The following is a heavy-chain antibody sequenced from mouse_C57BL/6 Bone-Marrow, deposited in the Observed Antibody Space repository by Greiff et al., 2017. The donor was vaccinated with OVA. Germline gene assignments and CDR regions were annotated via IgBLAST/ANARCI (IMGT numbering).Heavy chain of an antibody. V-gene: IGHV1-81*01. CDR1: GYTFTSYG. CDR3: ARFTTVVAQYYYAMDY. CDR2: IYPRSGNT. Sequence: ESGAELARPGASVKLSCKASGYTFTSYGISWVKQRTGQGLEWIGEIYPRSGNTYYNEKFKGKATLTADKSSSTAYMELRSLTSEDSAVYFCARFTTVVAQYYYAMDYWGQGTSVTVSS. D-gene: IGHD1-1*01. J-gene: IGHJ4*01.